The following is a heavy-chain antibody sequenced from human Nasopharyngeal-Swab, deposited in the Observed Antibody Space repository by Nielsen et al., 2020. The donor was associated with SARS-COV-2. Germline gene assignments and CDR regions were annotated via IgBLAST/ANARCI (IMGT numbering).Heavy chain of an antibody. Sequence: SETLSLTCAVYGGSFSGYYWSWIRQPPGKGLEWMGEIHHSGSTDYNPSLKSRVTISVDTSKNQFSLKLSSVTAADTAVFYCARGPVRYDFWSGYYCGFDYWGQGTLVTVSS. CDR2: IHHSGST. V-gene: IGHV4-34*01. D-gene: IGHD3-3*01. CDR1: GGSFSGYY. CDR3: ARGPVRYDFWSGYYCGFDY. J-gene: IGHJ4*02.